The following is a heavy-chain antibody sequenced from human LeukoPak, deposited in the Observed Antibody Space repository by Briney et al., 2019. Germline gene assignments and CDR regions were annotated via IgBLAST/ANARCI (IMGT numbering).Heavy chain of an antibody. Sequence: SETLSLTCTVSGGSISSYYWSWIRQPPGKGLEWIGYIYYSGSTNYNPSLKSRVTISVDTSRNQFSLKLSSVTAADTAVYYCARHRASQTRWFDPWGQGTLVTVSS. CDR1: GGSISSYY. V-gene: IGHV4-59*08. J-gene: IGHJ5*02. CDR3: ARHRASQTRWFDP. CDR2: IYYSGST.